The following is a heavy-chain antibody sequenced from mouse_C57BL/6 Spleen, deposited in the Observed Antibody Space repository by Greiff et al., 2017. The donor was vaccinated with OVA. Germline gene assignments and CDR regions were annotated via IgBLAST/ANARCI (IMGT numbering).Heavy chain of an antibody. CDR2: ISDGGSYT. V-gene: IGHV5-4*01. D-gene: IGHD2-2*01. Sequence: EVQRVESGGGLVKPGGSLKLSCAASGFTFSSYAMSWVRQTPEKRLEWVATISDGGSYTYYPDNVKGRFTISRDNAKNNLYLQMSHLKSEDTAMYYCARDNGSYYFDYWGQGTTLTVSS. CDR1: GFTFSSYA. J-gene: IGHJ2*01. CDR3: ARDNGSYYFDY.